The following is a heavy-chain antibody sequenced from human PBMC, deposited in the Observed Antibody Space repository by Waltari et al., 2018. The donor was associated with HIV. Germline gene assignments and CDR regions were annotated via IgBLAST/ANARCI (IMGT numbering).Heavy chain of an antibody. CDR1: GFNVSANY. V-gene: IGHV3-66*01. J-gene: IGHJ4*02. CDR3: ATDDFLTY. Sequence: EVHLVESGGGLVQPGGSLRLSCAVSGFNVSANYMSWVRQAPGKGLEWVSLMYTKGTTYYADSVKGRVTIARDNSKNTVYLQMNDLRAEDTAVYYCATDDFLTYWGQGALVTVSS. CDR2: MYTKGTT. D-gene: IGHD7-27*01.